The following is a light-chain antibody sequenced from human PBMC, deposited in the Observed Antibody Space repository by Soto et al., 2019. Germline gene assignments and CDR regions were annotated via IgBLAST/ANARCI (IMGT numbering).Light chain of an antibody. CDR3: QQYNSYLYT. Sequence: DIQMTQSPSTLSASVGDRVTITCRASQSISSWLAWYKQKPGKAPKLLIFDASTLEGGVPLRVSGSGSGTEFALTISSLQPDDFATYYCQQYNSYLYTFGQGTKLEIK. J-gene: IGKJ2*01. V-gene: IGKV1-5*01. CDR2: DAS. CDR1: QSISSW.